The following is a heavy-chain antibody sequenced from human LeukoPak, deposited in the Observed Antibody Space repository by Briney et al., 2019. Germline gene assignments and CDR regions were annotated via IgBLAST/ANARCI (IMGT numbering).Heavy chain of an antibody. CDR2: IYYSGST. CDR1: GGSIGRSSYY. J-gene: IGHJ4*02. Sequence: PSETLSLTCTVSGGSIGRSSYYWGWIRQPPGKGLEWIGNIYYSGSTNYNPSLKSRVTISVDMSKNQFSLKLSSVTAADTAVYYCARVAAKTVDYWGQGTLVTVSS. V-gene: IGHV4-39*07. CDR3: ARVAAKTVDY. D-gene: IGHD2-15*01.